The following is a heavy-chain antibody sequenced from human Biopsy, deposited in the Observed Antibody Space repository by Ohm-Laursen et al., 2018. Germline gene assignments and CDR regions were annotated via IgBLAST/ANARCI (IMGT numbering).Heavy chain of an antibody. D-gene: IGHD6-6*01. CDR1: GGSFSGYY. Sequence: TLSLTCGVYGGSFSGYYCSWIRQPPGKGLEWIGEINDSGRTNYNPSLKSRVTMSVDTSKKQLSLKVRSVTAADTAVYYCARGEYSSSIFDHWGQGTLVTVSS. J-gene: IGHJ4*02. CDR3: ARGEYSSSIFDH. V-gene: IGHV4-34*01. CDR2: INDSGRT.